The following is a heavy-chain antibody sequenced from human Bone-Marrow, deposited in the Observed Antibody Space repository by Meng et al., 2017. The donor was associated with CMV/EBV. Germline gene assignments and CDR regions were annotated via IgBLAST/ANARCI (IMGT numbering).Heavy chain of an antibody. V-gene: IGHV1-18*04. D-gene: IGHD2-21*01. CDR1: GYTFTSYY. Sequence: ASVKVSCKASGYTFTSYYMHWVRQAPGQGLEWMGRISSYDANTNYAQNFQDRVTMTTDTSTSTAYMELRSLTSDDTAIYFCARDRRPYCSGDCYSDFDLWGQGTPVTVSS. J-gene: IGHJ4*02. CDR3: ARDRRPYCSGDCYSDFDL. CDR2: ISSYDANT.